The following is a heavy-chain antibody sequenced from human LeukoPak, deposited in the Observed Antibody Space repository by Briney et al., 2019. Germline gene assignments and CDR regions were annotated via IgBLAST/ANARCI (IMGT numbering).Heavy chain of an antibody. D-gene: IGHD3-22*01. CDR1: GGSISSYY. J-gene: IGHJ5*02. CDR2: IYYSGST. Sequence: SETLSLTCTVSGGSISSYYWSWIRQPPGKGLEWTGYIYYSGSTNYNPSLKSRVTISVDTSKNQFSLKLSSVTAADTAVYYCASYWYYYDSSGYSNWFDPWGQGTLVTVSS. V-gene: IGHV4-59*01. CDR3: ASYWYYYDSSGYSNWFDP.